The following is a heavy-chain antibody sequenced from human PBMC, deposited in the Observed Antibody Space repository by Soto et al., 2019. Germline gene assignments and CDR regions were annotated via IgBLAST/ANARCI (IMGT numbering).Heavy chain of an antibody. D-gene: IGHD3-22*01. CDR3: ARGDATKIVVTTYSPIDV. CDR1: GGSLSNYG. V-gene: IGHV1-69*12. Sequence: QVQLVQSGAEVKKPGSSVKVSCKASGGSLSNYGISWVRQAPGQGLEWMGGIIPVFGTANYAQKFQGRVTLTADESTNTAYMAVTTLRSESTAVYYCARGDATKIVVTTYSPIDVWCPGTTVTVSS. J-gene: IGHJ6*02. CDR2: IIPVFGTA.